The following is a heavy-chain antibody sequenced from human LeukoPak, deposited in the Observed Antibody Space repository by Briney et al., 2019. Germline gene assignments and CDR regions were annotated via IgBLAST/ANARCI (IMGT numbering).Heavy chain of an antibody. Sequence: ASVKVSCKASGYTFTGYYMHWVRQAPGQGLEWMGWINPNSGGTNYAQKFQGRVTMTRDTSISTAYMELSRLRSDDTAVYYCARGPSGIAAAGTPLYYYYYYMDVWGKGTTVTVSS. J-gene: IGHJ6*03. D-gene: IGHD6-13*01. CDR2: INPNSGGT. CDR3: ARGPSGIAAAGTPLYYYYYYMDV. CDR1: GYTFTGYY. V-gene: IGHV1-2*02.